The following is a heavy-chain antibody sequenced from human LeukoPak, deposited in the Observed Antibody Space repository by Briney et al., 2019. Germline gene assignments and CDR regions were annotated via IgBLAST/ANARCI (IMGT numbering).Heavy chain of an antibody. J-gene: IGHJ3*02. Sequence: GGSLRPSCAASGFTFSSYVLHWVRQAPGKGLEWVAVFSYDGSNKYYADSVKGRFTISRDNSKNTLYLRMNSLRTEDTAVYYCAKDMQDTGLATSLIAIWDQRPLVTVSS. CDR2: FSYDGSNK. CDR1: GFTFSSYV. V-gene: IGHV3-30*18. D-gene: IGHD5-18*01. CDR3: AKDMQDTGLATSLIAI.